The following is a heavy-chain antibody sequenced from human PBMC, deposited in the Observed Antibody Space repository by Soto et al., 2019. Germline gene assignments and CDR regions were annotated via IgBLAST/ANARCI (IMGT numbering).Heavy chain of an antibody. CDR2: IWSDGSRG. CDR3: AGEPKGGSYDMDV. D-gene: IGHD3-16*01. CDR1: RLTFSSDD. Sequence: QVQLVESGGGVVQPWTSLRLSCAASRLTFSSDDMHWVRQAPGTGLEWVALIWSDGSRGFYADAVKGRFTISRDNSKQTLLLQMNGLRAEDRAVYYWAGEPKGGSYDMDVWGQGTTGTVSS. V-gene: IGHV3-33*01. J-gene: IGHJ6*02.